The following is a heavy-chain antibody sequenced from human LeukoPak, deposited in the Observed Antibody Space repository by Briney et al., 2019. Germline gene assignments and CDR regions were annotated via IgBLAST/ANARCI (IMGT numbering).Heavy chain of an antibody. CDR2: IKSKTDGGTT. CDR1: GLTVSTNY. CDR3: AKTDCSSTSCYTPFDY. V-gene: IGHV3-15*01. D-gene: IGHD2-2*02. Sequence: GGSLRLSCAASGLTVSTNYMTWVRQAPGKGLEWVGRIKSKTDGGTTDYAAPVKGRFTISRDDSKNTLYLQMNSLRAEDTAVYYCAKTDCSSTSCYTPFDYWGQGTLVTVSS. J-gene: IGHJ4*02.